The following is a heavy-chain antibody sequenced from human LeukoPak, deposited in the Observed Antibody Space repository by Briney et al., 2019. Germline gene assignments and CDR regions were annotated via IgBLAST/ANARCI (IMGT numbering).Heavy chain of an antibody. J-gene: IGHJ4*02. Sequence: GGSLRLSCAASGFTFSSYWMHWVRQAPGKGLVWVSRIKSDGSSTNYADSVKGRFTISRDNAKNTLYLQMNGLRAEDTAVYYCARGPGKYYFDYWGQGTLVTASS. CDR1: GFTFSSYW. V-gene: IGHV3-74*01. D-gene: IGHD1-1*01. CDR3: ARGPGKYYFDY. CDR2: IKSDGSST.